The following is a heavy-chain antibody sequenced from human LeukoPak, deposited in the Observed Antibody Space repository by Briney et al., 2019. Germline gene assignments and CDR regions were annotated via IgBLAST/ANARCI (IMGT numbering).Heavy chain of an antibody. D-gene: IGHD5-18*01. CDR3: ARGLGGYGNWFDP. Sequence: APVKASCKASGYTFTSYEINWVRQATGQGLEWMGWMNPNSGNTGYAQKFQGRVTMSRSTSISTAYMELSSLRSDDTAVYYCARGLGGYGNWFDPWGQGTLVTVSS. V-gene: IGHV1-8*01. CDR2: MNPNSGNT. J-gene: IGHJ5*02. CDR1: GYTFTSYE.